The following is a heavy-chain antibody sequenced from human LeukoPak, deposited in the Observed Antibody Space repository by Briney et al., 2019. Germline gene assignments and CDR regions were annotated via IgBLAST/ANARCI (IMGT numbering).Heavy chain of an antibody. CDR3: ARGEVVRIVGATTGPVDY. Sequence: SETLSLTCTVSGGSISSSSYYWGWIRQPPGKGLEWIGSIYYSGSTYYNPSLKSRVTISVDTSKNQFSLKLSSVTAADTAVYYCARGEVVRIVGATTGPVDYWGQGTLVTVSS. D-gene: IGHD1-26*01. CDR1: GGSISSSSYY. V-gene: IGHV4-39*07. J-gene: IGHJ4*02. CDR2: IYYSGST.